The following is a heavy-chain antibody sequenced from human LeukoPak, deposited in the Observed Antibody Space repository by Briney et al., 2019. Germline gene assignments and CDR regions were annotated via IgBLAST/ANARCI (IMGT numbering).Heavy chain of an antibody. CDR2: IIPILGIA. V-gene: IGHV1-69*04. D-gene: IGHD3-10*01. Sequence: SVKDSCKASGGTFSSYAISWVRQAPGQGLEWMGRIIPILGIANYAQKFQGRVTITADKSTSTAYMELSSLRSEDTAVYYCARSGHEYYFDYWGQGTLVTVSS. CDR3: ARSGHEYYFDY. J-gene: IGHJ4*02. CDR1: GGTFSSYA.